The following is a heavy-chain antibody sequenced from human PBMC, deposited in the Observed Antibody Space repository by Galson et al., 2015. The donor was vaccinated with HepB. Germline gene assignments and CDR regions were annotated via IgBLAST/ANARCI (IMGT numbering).Heavy chain of an antibody. Sequence: SLRLSCAASGFTFSSYSMNWVRQAPGKGLEWVSYISTSSSSIYYADSVKGRFTISRDNAKNSLYLQMNSLRDEDTAVYYCARDTDDSSGYYFYYYYYGMDVWGQGTTVTVSS. CDR3: ARDTDDSSGYYFYYYYYGMDV. V-gene: IGHV3-48*02. J-gene: IGHJ6*02. CDR1: GFTFSSYS. CDR2: ISTSSSSI. D-gene: IGHD3-22*01.